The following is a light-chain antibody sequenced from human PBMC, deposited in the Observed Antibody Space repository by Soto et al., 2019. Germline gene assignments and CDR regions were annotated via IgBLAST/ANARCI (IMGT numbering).Light chain of an antibody. Sequence: EIVMTQSPLSLPVTPGEPASISCRSSQSLQHSNGYNCLDWYLQKPGQSPQLLIYLGSNRASGVPDRFSGSGSGTDFTLKISRVEAEDVGVYYCMQSLQTPLTFGGGTKVEIK. CDR2: LGS. CDR3: MQSLQTPLT. J-gene: IGKJ4*01. CDR1: QSLQHSNGYNC. V-gene: IGKV2-28*01.